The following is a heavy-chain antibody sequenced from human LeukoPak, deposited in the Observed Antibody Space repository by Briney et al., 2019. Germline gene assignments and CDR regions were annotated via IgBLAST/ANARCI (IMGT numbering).Heavy chain of an antibody. CDR1: GFTFSSYW. CDR2: IKGEGTTT. Sequence: PGGSLRLSCAASGFTFSSYWMHWVRQAPGKGLLWVSRIKGEGTTTAYADSVKGGFTISRDNAKNTFYLQMNSLRADDTAVYYCARQKGGQSFFDSWGQGTLVTVSS. D-gene: IGHD1-26*01. CDR3: ARQKGGQSFFDS. J-gene: IGHJ4*02. V-gene: IGHV3-74*01.